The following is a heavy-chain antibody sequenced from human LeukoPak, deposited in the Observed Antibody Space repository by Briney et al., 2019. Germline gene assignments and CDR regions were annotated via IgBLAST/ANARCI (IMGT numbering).Heavy chain of an antibody. CDR3: AKYDCSSTSCHFDY. D-gene: IGHD2-2*01. J-gene: IGHJ4*02. CDR1: GFTFSSYG. V-gene: IGHV3-23*01. Sequence: GGSLRLSCAASGFTFSSYGMSWVRQAPGKGLEWVSAISGSGGSTYYADSVKGRFTISRDNSKNTLYLQMNSLRAEDTAVYYCAKYDCSSTSCHFDYWGQGTLVTVSS. CDR2: ISGSGGST.